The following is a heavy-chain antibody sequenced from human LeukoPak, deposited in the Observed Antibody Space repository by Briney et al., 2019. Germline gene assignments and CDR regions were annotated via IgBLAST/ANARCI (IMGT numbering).Heavy chain of an antibody. CDR3: ARVGRWLQAFDY. V-gene: IGHV4-59*11. CDR2: IYYSGST. J-gene: IGHJ4*02. Sequence: PSETLSLTCTVSGGSINSHYWSWLRQPPGKGLEWIGYIYYSGSTNYNPSLKSRVTISVDTSKNQFSLKLSSVTAADTAVYYCARVGRWLQAFDYWGQGTLVTVSS. CDR1: GGSINSHY. D-gene: IGHD5-24*01.